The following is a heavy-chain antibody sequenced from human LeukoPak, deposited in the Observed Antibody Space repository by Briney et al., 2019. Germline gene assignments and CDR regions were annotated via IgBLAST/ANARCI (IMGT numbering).Heavy chain of an antibody. Sequence: PSETLSLTCTVSGVSISSYYWSWIRQPPGKGLEGIGYLYHTGSSNYHPPLKSRVTISVDTSKNQFSLKLSSVTAADTAVYYCARIGGSYYPFDYWGQGALVTVSS. J-gene: IGHJ4*02. CDR2: LYHTGSS. D-gene: IGHD1-26*01. CDR3: ARIGGSYYPFDY. V-gene: IGHV4-59*01. CDR1: GVSISSYY.